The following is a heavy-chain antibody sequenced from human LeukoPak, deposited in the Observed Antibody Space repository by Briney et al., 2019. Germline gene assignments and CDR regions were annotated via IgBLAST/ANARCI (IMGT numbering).Heavy chain of an antibody. CDR3: ARGLLSQETFDY. CDR2: IIPILGIA. V-gene: IGHV1-69*04. D-gene: IGHD2-2*01. Sequence: GASVKVSCKASGGTFSSYAISWVRQAPGQGLEWMGRIIPILGIANYAQKFQGRVTITADKSTSTAYMELSSLRSDDTAVYYCARGLLSQETFDYWGQGTLVTVSS. CDR1: GGTFSSYA. J-gene: IGHJ4*02.